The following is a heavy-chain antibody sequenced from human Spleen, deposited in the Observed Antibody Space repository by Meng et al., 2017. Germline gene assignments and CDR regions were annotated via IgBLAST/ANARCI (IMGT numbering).Heavy chain of an antibody. CDR2: MKSNVDGGTV. CDR1: GFTFRNAW. J-gene: IGHJ4*01. Sequence: GQLMEPGGGFAKPCGSLRLPFAASGFTFRNAWMTWVRQAPGKGLEWIGRMKSNVDGGTVDYAAAVKGRFFISRDDSENTFYLQMNSPKTEDTAVYYCSGHVDYWGHGTLVTVSS. V-gene: IGHV3-15*01. CDR3: SGHVDY.